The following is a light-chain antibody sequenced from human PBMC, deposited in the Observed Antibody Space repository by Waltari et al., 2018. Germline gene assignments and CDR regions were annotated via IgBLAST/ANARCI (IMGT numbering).Light chain of an antibody. Sequence: QSALTQPASVSGSTGQSITTSCTGTSRDVGNYKRVSWYQQHPGKAPKLMMYAVSKRPSGVSDRFSGSKSGDMASLTISGLQPEDEAEYFCSSYAGSSKGVFGGGTKVTVL. J-gene: IGLJ2*01. CDR2: AVS. CDR3: SSYAGSSKGV. V-gene: IGLV2-23*02. CDR1: SRDVGNYKR.